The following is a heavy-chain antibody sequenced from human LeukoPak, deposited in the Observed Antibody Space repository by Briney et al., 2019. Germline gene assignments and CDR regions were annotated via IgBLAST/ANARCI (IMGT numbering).Heavy chain of an antibody. D-gene: IGHD3-22*01. J-gene: IGHJ4*02. Sequence: GGSLRLSXAASGFTFSSYEMNWVRQAPGKGLEWVSYISSSGSTIYYADSVKGRFTISRDNAKNPLYLQMNSLRAEDTAVYYCARDYDSSGYYGPYFDYWGQGTLVTVSS. CDR2: ISSSGSTI. CDR1: GFTFSSYE. V-gene: IGHV3-48*03. CDR3: ARDYDSSGYYGPYFDY.